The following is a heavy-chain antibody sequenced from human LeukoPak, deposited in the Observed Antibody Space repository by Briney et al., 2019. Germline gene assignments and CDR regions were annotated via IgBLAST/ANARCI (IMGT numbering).Heavy chain of an antibody. Sequence: GGSLRLSCAASGFIFDDYAMHWVRQAPGKGLEWVSGINWNSDSIGYADSVEGRFTISRDNAKNSLYLQMNSLRAEDTALYYCAKDIFTMVRGVFDYWGQGTLVTVSS. CDR3: AKDIFTMVRGVFDY. V-gene: IGHV3-9*01. D-gene: IGHD3-10*01. CDR1: GFIFDDYA. CDR2: INWNSDSI. J-gene: IGHJ4*02.